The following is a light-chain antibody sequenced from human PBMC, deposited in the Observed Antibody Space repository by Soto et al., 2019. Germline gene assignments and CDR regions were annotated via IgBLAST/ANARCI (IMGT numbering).Light chain of an antibody. Sequence: DIQMTQSPSSLSASVGDRVTITCQASQDITNYLNWYQQKPGKAPRLLLYDASSLETGVPSRFSGSGSGTDFTFTISSLQPEDIATYYCQHYDHLPPLTFGGGTRVQIK. V-gene: IGKV1-33*01. CDR3: QHYDHLPPLT. J-gene: IGKJ4*01. CDR2: DAS. CDR1: QDITNY.